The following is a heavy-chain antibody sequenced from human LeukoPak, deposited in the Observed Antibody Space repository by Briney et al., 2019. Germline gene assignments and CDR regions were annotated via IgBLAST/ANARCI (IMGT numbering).Heavy chain of an antibody. CDR1: GFTFSSDW. V-gene: IGHV3-7*01. Sequence: GGSLRLSCEASGFTFSSDWMGWVRQAPGKELEWVANINPDGSDTYYVDSVKGRFTISRSNAKKSLFLQMNSLRAEDTALYHCVRWGVEAGMEDWGQGTLVTVS. CDR3: VRWGVEAGMED. CDR2: INPDGSDT. J-gene: IGHJ1*01. D-gene: IGHD6-19*01.